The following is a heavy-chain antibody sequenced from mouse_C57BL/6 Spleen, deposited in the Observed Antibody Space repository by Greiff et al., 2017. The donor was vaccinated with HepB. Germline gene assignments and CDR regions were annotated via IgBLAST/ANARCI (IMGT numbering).Heavy chain of an antibody. V-gene: IGHV1-64*01. Sequence: QVQLKQPGAELVKPGASVKLSCKASGYTFTSYWMHWVKQRPGQGLEWIGMIHPNSGSTNYNEKFKSKATLTVDKSSSTAYMQLSSLTSEDSAVYYCARSAYYSNYPAYYYAMDYWGQGTSVTVSS. CDR2: IHPNSGST. D-gene: IGHD2-5*01. J-gene: IGHJ4*01. CDR3: ARSAYYSNYPAYYYAMDY. CDR1: GYTFTSYW.